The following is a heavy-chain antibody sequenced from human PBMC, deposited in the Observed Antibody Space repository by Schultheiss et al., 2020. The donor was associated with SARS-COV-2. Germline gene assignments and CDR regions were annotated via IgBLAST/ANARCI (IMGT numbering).Heavy chain of an antibody. V-gene: IGHV3-11*01. CDR3: AKDEYYDSSGIIGY. CDR2: ISSSGSTI. Sequence: GESLKISCAASGFTVSSNYMSWIRQAPGKGLEWVSYISSSGSTIYYADSVKGRFTISRDNSKNTLYLQMNSLRAEDTAVYYCAKDEYYDSSGIIGYWGQGTLVTVSS. D-gene: IGHD3-22*01. CDR1: GFTVSSNY. J-gene: IGHJ4*02.